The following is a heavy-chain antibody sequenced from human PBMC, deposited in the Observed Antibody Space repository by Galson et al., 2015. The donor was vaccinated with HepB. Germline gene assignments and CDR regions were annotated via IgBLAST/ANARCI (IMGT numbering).Heavy chain of an antibody. CDR2: INPSGGST. J-gene: IGHJ6*02. D-gene: IGHD6-19*01. V-gene: IGHV1-46*01. Sequence: SVKVSCKASGYTFTSYYMHWVRQAPGQGLEWMGIINPSGGSTSYAQKFQGRVTMTRDTSTSTVYMELSSLRSEDTAVYYCARRGDGPRRSGWYSYYYYGMDVWGQGTTVTVSS. CDR1: GYTFTSYY. CDR3: ARRGDGPRRSGWYSYYYYGMDV.